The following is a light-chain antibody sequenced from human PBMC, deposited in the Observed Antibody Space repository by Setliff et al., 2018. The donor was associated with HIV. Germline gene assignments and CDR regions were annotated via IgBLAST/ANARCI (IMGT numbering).Light chain of an antibody. CDR3: CSYAGSYNWV. CDR1: SSDVGAYNY. J-gene: IGLJ3*02. Sequence: QSVLTQPRSVSGSPGQSVTISCTGTSSDVGAYNYVSWYQQHPGKAPKLMICDVSKRPSGVPDRFFASKSGNTASLTISGLQAEDEADYYCCSYAGSYNWVFGGGTKVTVL. V-gene: IGLV2-11*01. CDR2: DVS.